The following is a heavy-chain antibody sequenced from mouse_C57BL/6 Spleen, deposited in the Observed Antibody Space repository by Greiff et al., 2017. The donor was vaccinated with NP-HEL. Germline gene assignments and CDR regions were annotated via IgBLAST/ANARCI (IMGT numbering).Heavy chain of an antibody. CDR1: GFTFSDYY. Sequence: DVKLVESEGGLVQPGSSMKLSCTASGFTFSDYYMAWVRQVPEKGLEWVANINYDGSSTYYLDSLKSRFIISRDNAKNILYLQMSSLKSEDTATYYCARGYWAMDYWGQGTSVTVSS. CDR3: ARGYWAMDY. J-gene: IGHJ4*01. D-gene: IGHD1-1*01. CDR2: INYDGSST. V-gene: IGHV5-16*01.